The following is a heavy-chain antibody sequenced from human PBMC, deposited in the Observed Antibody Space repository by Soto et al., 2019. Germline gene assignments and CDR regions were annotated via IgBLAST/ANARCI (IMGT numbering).Heavy chain of an antibody. CDR1: SGSISSSNW. CDR3: ASRPAAAYYYYYMDV. D-gene: IGHD2-2*01. J-gene: IGHJ6*03. V-gene: IGHV4-4*02. CDR2: IYHSGST. Sequence: SETLSLTCAVSSGSISSSNWWSLVRQPPGKGLEWIGEIYHSGSTNYNPSLKSRVTISVDKSKNQFSLKLSSVTAADTAVYYCASRPAAAYYYYYMDVWGKGTTVTVPS.